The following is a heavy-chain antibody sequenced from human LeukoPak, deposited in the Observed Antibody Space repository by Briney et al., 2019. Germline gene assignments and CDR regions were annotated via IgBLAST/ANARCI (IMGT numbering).Heavy chain of an antibody. CDR1: GGSISSTTYY. J-gene: IGHJ4*02. D-gene: IGHD5-18*01. V-gene: IGHV4-39*07. CDR2: MSYRGTT. CDR3: GSGYSYGYDY. Sequence: PSETLSLTCTVSGGSISSTTYYWGWIRQPPGKGLGWIGSMSYRGTTYYNPSLKSRVTISVDTSKNQFSLKLSSVTAADTAVYYCGSGYSYGYDYWGQGTLVTVSS.